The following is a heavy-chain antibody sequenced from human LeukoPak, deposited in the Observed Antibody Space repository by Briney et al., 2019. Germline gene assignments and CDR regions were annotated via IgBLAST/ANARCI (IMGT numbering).Heavy chain of an antibody. V-gene: IGHV4-39*01. J-gene: IGHJ4*02. CDR1: GGSISSSSYY. CDR2: IYYSGST. D-gene: IGHD2/OR15-2a*01. Sequence: PSETLSLTCTVSGGSISSSSYYWGWIRQPPGKGLEWIGTIYYSGSTYYNPSLRSRVTISVDTSKNQFSLRLSSVTAADTGIYYCVRRNHFFDYWGQGTLVTVSS. CDR3: VRRNHFFDY.